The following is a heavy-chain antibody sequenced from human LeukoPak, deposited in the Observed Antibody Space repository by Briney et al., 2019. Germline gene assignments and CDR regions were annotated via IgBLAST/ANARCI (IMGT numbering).Heavy chain of an antibody. V-gene: IGHV4-59*12. CDR3: ARGLTEYYYGSGNRWFDP. J-gene: IGHJ5*02. Sequence: PSETLSLTCTVSGGSISSYYWSWIRQPPGKGLEWIGYIYYSGSTNYNPSLKSRATISVDTSKNQFSLKLSSVTAADTAVYYCARGLTEYYYGSGNRWFDPWGQGTLVTVSS. D-gene: IGHD3-10*01. CDR1: GGSISSYY. CDR2: IYYSGST.